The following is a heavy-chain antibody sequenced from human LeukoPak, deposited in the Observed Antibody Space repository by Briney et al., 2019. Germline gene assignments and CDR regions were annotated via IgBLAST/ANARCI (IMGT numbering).Heavy chain of an antibody. V-gene: IGHV5-51*01. CDR2: IYPGDSDT. CDR1: GYSFTSYW. J-gene: IGHJ6*02. D-gene: IGHD6-13*01. CDR3: ARRKQQLVRGYYYYGMDV. Sequence: RGESLKISCEGSGYSFTSYWIGWVRQMPGKGLEWMGIIYPGDSDTRYSPSFQGQVTISADKSISTAYLQWSSLKASDTAMYYCARRKQQLVRGYYYYGMDVWGQGTTVTVSS.